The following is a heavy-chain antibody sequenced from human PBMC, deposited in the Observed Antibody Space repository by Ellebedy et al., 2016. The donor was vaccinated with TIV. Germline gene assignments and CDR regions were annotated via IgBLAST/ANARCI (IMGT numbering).Heavy chain of an antibody. J-gene: IGHJ4*02. CDR2: IIPTPGIA. CDR3: AGVGGQGRRYHPLDF. CDR1: GGTFSSHA. V-gene: IGHV1-69*04. Sequence: AASVKVSCKASGGTFSSHAISWVRQAPGQGFEWMGRIIPTPGIANYAQKFQGRVTIIADKSTRTVYIELSSRRAEDTAGYFCAGVGGQGRRYHPLDFWGQGTRVTVSS. D-gene: IGHD1-14*01.